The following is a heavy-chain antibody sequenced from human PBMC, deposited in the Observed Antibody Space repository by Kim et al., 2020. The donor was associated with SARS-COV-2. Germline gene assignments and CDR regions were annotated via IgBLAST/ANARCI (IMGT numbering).Heavy chain of an antibody. J-gene: IGHJ3*01. CDR2: ISAYNGNT. CDR1: GYTFTSYG. V-gene: IGHV1-18*01. Sequence: ASVKVSCKASGYTFTSYGISWVRQAPGQGLEWMGWISAYNGNTNYAQKRQGRVTITTDTSTSTAYMELRSLRSDDTAVYYCASLWFGESNHAFDFWGQGTMVTVSS. CDR3: ASLWFGESNHAFDF. D-gene: IGHD3-10*01.